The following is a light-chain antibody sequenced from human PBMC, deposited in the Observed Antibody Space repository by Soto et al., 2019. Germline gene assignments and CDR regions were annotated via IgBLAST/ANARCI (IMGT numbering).Light chain of an antibody. J-gene: IGKJ1*01. V-gene: IGKV4-1*01. CDR3: QQYYTTPRT. CDR2: WAS. Sequence: DIVMTQSPDSLAVSLGEGASINCKSSQTILYSSNSKTYLAWYQQSPGQPPKLLIYWASTRESGVPDRFSGSGSGTDLTLTISSLQAQDVVVYYCQQYYTTPRTFGQGTKVQIK. CDR1: QTILYSSNSKTY.